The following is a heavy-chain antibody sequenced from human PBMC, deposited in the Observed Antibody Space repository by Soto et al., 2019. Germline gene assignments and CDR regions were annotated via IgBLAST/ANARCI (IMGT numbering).Heavy chain of an antibody. CDR1: GFTFSSYR. V-gene: IGHV3-21*01. CDR3: AKEAGELSTRSFDY. Sequence: EVQLVESGGGLVKPGGSLRLSVAASGFTFSSYRMNWVRQPPGKGLEWVSSIISSSSYIYYADSVKGRFTISRDNAKNSLYLQMNSLRAEDTAVYYCAKEAGELSTRSFDYWGQGTLVTVSS. D-gene: IGHD3-16*02. J-gene: IGHJ4*02. CDR2: IISSSSYI.